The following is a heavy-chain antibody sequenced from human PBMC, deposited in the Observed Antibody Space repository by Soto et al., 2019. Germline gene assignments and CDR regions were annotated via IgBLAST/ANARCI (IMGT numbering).Heavy chain of an antibody. Sequence: GGSLRVSCAASGFTFSSYAMSWVRQAPGKGLEWVSAISGSGGSTYYADSVKGRFTISRDNSKNTLYLQMNSLRAEATAVYYCARGRGYCSGGSCDHWYFDLWGRGTLVTVSS. CDR1: GFTFSSYA. CDR2: ISGSGGST. D-gene: IGHD2-15*01. V-gene: IGHV3-23*01. J-gene: IGHJ2*01. CDR3: ARGRGYCSGGSCDHWYFDL.